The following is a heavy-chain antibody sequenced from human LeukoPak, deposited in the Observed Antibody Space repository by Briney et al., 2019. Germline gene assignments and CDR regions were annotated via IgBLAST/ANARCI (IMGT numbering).Heavy chain of an antibody. V-gene: IGHV4-34*01. CDR3: ARGKTGSYNPSFDY. CDR1: GGSFSGYY. Sequence: SETLSLTCAVYGGSFSGYYWSWIRQPPGKGLEWIGEMNHSGSTNYNPSLKSRVTISVDTSKNQFSLKLSSVTAADTAVYYCARGKTGSYNPSFDYWGQGTLVTVSS. CDR2: MNHSGST. D-gene: IGHD1-26*01. J-gene: IGHJ4*02.